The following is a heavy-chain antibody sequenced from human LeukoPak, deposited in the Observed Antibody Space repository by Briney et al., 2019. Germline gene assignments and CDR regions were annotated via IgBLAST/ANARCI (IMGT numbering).Heavy chain of an antibody. CDR1: GSTVSNKY. CDR3: VVRTAGSIGVDY. CDR2: ISSGGNT. V-gene: IGHV3-66*01. D-gene: IGHD3-3*01. Sequence: GGSLRLSCAASGSTVSNKYMSRVRQAPGKGLEWVSVISSGGNTYHADAVKGRFTTSRDNSKNTLYLQMNSLRAEDTAVYYCVVRTAGSIGVDYWGQGTLVTVSS. J-gene: IGHJ4*02.